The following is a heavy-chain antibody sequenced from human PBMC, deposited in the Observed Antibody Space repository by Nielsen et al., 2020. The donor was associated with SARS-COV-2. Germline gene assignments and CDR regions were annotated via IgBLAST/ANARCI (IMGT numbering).Heavy chain of an antibody. Sequence: WVRQAPGQGLKWMGWISAYNGNTNYAQKLQGRVTMTTDTSTSTAYMELRSLRSDDTAVYYCARDAGSGSYYNLRGMNWFDPWGQGTLVTVSS. J-gene: IGHJ5*02. CDR2: ISAYNGNT. D-gene: IGHD3-10*01. V-gene: IGHV1-18*01. CDR3: ARDAGSGSYYNLRGMNWFDP.